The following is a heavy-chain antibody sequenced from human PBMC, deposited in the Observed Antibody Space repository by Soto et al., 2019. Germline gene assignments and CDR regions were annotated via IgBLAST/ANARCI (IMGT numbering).Heavy chain of an antibody. J-gene: IGHJ4*02. CDR1: GCTLSSYA. V-gene: IGHV1-69*06. D-gene: IGHD6-19*01. CDR2: IIPIFGTA. Sequence: ASVKVSSKASGCTLSSYAISWVRQAPGQGLAWMGGIIPIFGTANYAQMFQGRVTITADKSTSTAYRELSSLRSEDTAVYYCARDPFGPSLADDCWRQGSLVTIAS. CDR3: ARDPFGPSLADDC.